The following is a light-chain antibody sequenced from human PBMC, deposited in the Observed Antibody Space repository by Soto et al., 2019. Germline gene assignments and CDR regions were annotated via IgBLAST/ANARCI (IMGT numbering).Light chain of an antibody. CDR2: HVS. V-gene: IGLV2-14*03. J-gene: IGLJ1*01. CDR3: SSYAGSDTFV. CDR1: SGDVGAYNF. Sequence: QSVLAQPASVSGSPGRSITLSCTGTSGDVGAYNFVSWYQQHPGKAPKLIVYHVSDRPSGFSSRFSGSKSGNSASLTISGLHAEDEADYYCSSYAGSDTFVFGTGTKVTVL.